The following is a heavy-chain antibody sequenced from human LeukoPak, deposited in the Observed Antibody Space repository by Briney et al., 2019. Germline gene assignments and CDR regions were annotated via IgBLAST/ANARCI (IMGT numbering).Heavy chain of an antibody. CDR2: IFHTGTT. CDR1: GGSIINSGYS. J-gene: IGHJ3*01. D-gene: IGHD3-16*01. V-gene: IGHV4-39*07. Sequence: PSESLSLTCSVSGGSIINSGYSWAWLRQPPGKGLEWIGRIFHTGTTYYSPSLNSRLTISIDTSRNEFSLELYSVTAADTAFYYCARVGSWAAFDVWGQGALVTVSS. CDR3: ARVGSWAAFDV.